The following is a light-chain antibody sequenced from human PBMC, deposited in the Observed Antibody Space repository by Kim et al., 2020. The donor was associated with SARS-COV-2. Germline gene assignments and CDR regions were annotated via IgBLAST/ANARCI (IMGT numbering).Light chain of an antibody. V-gene: IGKV3-20*01. CDR3: QQYAGSPWT. J-gene: IGKJ1*01. CDR1: QSVSSSY. Sequence: SPGERATLSCRASQSVSSSYLAWYQHKPGQAPRLLVYATSSRATGIPDRFSGSGSGTDFTLTIGRLEPEDFAVYYCQQYAGSPWTFGQGTKVDIK. CDR2: ATS.